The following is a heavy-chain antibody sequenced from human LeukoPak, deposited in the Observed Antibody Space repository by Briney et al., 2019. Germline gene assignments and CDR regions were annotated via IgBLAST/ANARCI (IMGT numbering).Heavy chain of an antibody. Sequence: ASVKVSCKASGYTFTGYYTHWVRQAPGQGLEWMGWISAYNGNTNYAQNLQGRVTMTTDTSASTGYMELRSLRSDDTAVYYCARGFTATGNWYFDLWGRGTLVTVSS. CDR1: GYTFTGYY. CDR2: ISAYNGNT. V-gene: IGHV1-18*04. J-gene: IGHJ2*01. D-gene: IGHD4-17*01. CDR3: ARGFTATGNWYFDL.